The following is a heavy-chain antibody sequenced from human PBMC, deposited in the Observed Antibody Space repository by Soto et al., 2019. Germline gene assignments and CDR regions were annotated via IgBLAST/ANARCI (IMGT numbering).Heavy chain of an antibody. CDR1: GYTFTSYG. CDR2: ISAYNGNT. D-gene: IGHD3-10*01. CDR3: ARDLEDYYGSGTPPFDY. J-gene: IGHJ4*02. V-gene: IGHV1-18*01. Sequence: GASVKVSCKASGYTFTSYGISWVRQAPGQGLEWMGWISAYNGNTNYAQKLQGRVTMTTDTSTSTAYMELRSLRSDDTAVYYCARDLEDYYGSGTPPFDYWGQGTLVNAPQ.